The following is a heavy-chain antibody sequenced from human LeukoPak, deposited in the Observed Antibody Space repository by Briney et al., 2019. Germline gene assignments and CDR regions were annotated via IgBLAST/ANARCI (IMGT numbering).Heavy chain of an antibody. V-gene: IGHV4-61*02. J-gene: IGHJ4*02. CDR2: IYTSGST. Sequence: SQTLSLTCTVSGDSISSDSYYWSWIRQPAGKGLEWIGRIYTSGSTNYNPSLKSRVTISVDTSKNQFSLKLSSVTAADTAVYYCASWSKGGDYWGQGTLVTVSS. CDR3: ASWSKGGDY. CDR1: GDSISSDSYY. D-gene: IGHD3-3*01.